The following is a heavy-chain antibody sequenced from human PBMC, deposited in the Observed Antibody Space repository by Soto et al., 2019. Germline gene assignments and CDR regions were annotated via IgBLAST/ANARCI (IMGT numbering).Heavy chain of an antibody. CDR1: GFTFTSSA. D-gene: IGHD3-3*01. V-gene: IGHV1-58*01. Sequence: SVKVSCKASGFTFTSSAVQWVRQARGQRLEWIGWMVVGSGDTNYAQKFQERVTITRDMSTSTAYMELSSLRSEDTAVYYCAADAMYYDFWSGYSPYGMDVWGQGTTVTVSS. CDR2: MVVGSGDT. CDR3: AADAMYYDFWSGYSPYGMDV. J-gene: IGHJ6*02.